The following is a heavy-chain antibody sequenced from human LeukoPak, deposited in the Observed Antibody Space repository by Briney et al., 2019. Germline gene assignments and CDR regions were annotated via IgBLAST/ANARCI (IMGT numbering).Heavy chain of an antibody. Sequence: SQTLSLTCAISGDSVSSNSAAWNWIRQSPSRGLEWLGRTYRTSRWYNDYAVSVKSRITINPDTSKNQFSLQLSSVTPEDTAVYYCARDLPPGAAGVTGPFDYWGQGTLVTVSA. V-gene: IGHV6-1*01. CDR3: ARDLPPGAAGVTGPFDY. CDR1: GDSVSSNSAA. J-gene: IGHJ4*02. CDR2: TYRTSRWYN. D-gene: IGHD6-13*01.